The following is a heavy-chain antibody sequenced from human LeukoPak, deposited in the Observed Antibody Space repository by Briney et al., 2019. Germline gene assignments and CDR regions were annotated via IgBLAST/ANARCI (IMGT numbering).Heavy chain of an antibody. CDR1: KFSFNNYW. CDR2: IKPDASEK. Sequence: PGGSLRLSCVGSKFSFNNYWMNWVRQAPGKGLEWVANIKPDASEKSYVDSVKGRFTISRDTSKNTLYLEMNSLRAEDAAVFYCVKGSSSSRPYYFDSWGQGTLVTVPS. V-gene: IGHV3-7*03. J-gene: IGHJ4*02. CDR3: VKGSSSSRPYYFDS. D-gene: IGHD2-2*01.